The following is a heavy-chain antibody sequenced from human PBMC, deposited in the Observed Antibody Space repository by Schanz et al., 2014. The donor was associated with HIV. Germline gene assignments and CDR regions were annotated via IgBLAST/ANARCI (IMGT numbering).Heavy chain of an antibody. D-gene: IGHD3-9*01. J-gene: IGHJ6*02. V-gene: IGHV1-18*01. CDR3: ARSNYDILRERAYYYYYGLDV. CDR2: ISAYNGNI. CDR1: GYTFTSYG. Sequence: QVQLVQSGPEVKKPGASVKVSCKASGYTFTSYGISWVRQAPGQGLEWMGWISAYNGNIFYPKELRGRVTMTTDTSTTTASMELRSLTSDDTAVYFCARSNYDILRERAYYYYYGLDVWGQGTTVTVSS.